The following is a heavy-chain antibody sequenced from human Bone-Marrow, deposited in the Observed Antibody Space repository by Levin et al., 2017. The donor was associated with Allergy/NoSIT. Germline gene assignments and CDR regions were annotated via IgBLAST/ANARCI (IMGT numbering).Heavy chain of an antibody. J-gene: IGHJ3*01. D-gene: IGHD3-10*01. V-gene: IGHV3-23*01. CDR2: ISGNIVNR. CDR3: AKDGGFGSGTYGGFEF. CDR1: GFIFSSYG. Sequence: GGSLRLSCAGSGFIFSSYGMNWVRQAPGKGLEWVSGISGNIVNRYYADSVKGRFTVSRDNSKNTLYLQMNSLRVEDTAIDYCAKDGGFGSGTYGGFEFWGQGTMVTVSS.